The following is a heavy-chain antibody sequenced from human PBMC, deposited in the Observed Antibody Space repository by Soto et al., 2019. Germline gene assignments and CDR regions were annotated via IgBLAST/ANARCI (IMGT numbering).Heavy chain of an antibody. D-gene: IGHD4-17*01. V-gene: IGHV1-69*02. CDR2: IIPILGIA. J-gene: IGHJ2*01. CDR1: GGTFSSYT. Sequence: QVQLVQSGAEVKKPGSSVKVSCKASGGTFSSYTISWVRQAPGQGLEWMGRIIPILGIANYAQKFQGRVTITXXKXTXXAYMELSSLRSDDTAVYYCARTYGGNSENTWYFDLWGRGTLVTVSS. CDR3: ARTYGGNSENTWYFDL.